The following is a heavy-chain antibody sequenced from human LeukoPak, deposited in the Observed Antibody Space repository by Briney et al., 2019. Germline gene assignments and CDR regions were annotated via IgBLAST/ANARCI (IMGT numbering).Heavy chain of an antibody. CDR1: GYSFISYW. V-gene: IGHV5-51*01. D-gene: IGHD2-2*01. CDR2: IYLGDSDA. CDR3: ARMDCTSTSCYYDAFDI. J-gene: IGHJ3*02. Sequence: GESLKISCKGSGYSFISYWIAWVRQMPGKGLEWMGIIYLGDSDARYSPSFQSQVTISADKSISTAYLQWSSLKASDTAIYYCARMDCTSTSCYYDAFDIWGQGTVVTVSS.